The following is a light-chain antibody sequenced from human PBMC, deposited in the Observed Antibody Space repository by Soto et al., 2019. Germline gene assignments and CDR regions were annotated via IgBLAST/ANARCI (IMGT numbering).Light chain of an antibody. V-gene: IGKV1-5*01. CDR3: QQYHNYPRT. Sequence: DIQMTQSPSTLSASIGDRVTITCRASGSIRTWLAWYQHKPGKAPKFLIYDASSLESGVPSRFSGSGSGTEFTLTISNLQPDDFATYFCQQYHNYPRTFGQGTKV. J-gene: IGKJ1*01. CDR2: DAS. CDR1: GSIRTW.